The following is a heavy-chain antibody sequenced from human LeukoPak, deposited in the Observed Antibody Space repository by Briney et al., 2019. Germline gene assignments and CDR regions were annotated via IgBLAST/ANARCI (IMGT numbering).Heavy chain of an antibody. D-gene: IGHD2-2*02. CDR3: ARDRLRYCTSISCYIPIC. V-gene: IGHV3-43D*03. CDR2: ISWDGGST. CDR1: GFTFDDYA. J-gene: IGHJ4*02. Sequence: GGSLRLSCAASGFTFDDYAMHWVRQTPGKGLEWVSLISWDGGSTFYADSVKGRFTISRDNSKNSLYLQMNSLRTEDTALYYCARDRLRYCTSISCYIPICWGQGTLVTVSS.